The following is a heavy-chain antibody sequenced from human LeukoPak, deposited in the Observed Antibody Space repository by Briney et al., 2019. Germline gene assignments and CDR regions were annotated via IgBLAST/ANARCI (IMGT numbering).Heavy chain of an antibody. V-gene: IGHV3-49*03. Sequence: PGGSLRLSCTSSGFTFEDYALTWLRQAPGKGLVWLGFIRTKFYGGTADYAASVKDRFTISRDDYKNIAYLQMDGLKSEDTALYYCARVGRDRGFDIWGQGTAVTVSS. CDR2: IRTKFYGGTA. J-gene: IGHJ3*02. CDR3: ARVGRDRGFDI. D-gene: IGHD3-10*01. CDR1: GFTFEDYA.